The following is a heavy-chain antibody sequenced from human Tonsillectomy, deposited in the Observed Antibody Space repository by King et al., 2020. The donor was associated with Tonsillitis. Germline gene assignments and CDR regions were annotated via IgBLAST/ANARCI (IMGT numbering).Heavy chain of an antibody. Sequence: VQLVESGGGVVQPGRSLSLSCAASGFSFSSNGMHWVRQAPGKRLEWVAVISFDGSNKNYADSVKGRFTISRDNSNNTLFLHITSLRAEDTAVYYCARXLLYXXGWGXNYWXXGALLSVXS. CDR2: ISFDGSNK. D-gene: IGHD6-19*01. CDR1: GFSFSSNG. J-gene: IGHJ4*02. V-gene: IGHV3-33*05. CDR3: ARXLLYXXGWGXNY.